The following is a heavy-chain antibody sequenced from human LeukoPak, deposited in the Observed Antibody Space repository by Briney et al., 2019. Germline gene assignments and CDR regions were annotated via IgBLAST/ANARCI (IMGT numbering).Heavy chain of an antibody. D-gene: IGHD3-3*01. CDR2: INPDGSNM. V-gene: IGHV3-7*01. CDR1: GFSFSYYW. J-gene: IGHJ4*02. CDR3: VSGFLQWLY. Sequence: PGGSLRLSRAASGFSFSYYWMSWLGPAPGKGLEWVANINPDGSNMLYVDSVKGRFTISRDNAKNSLYLQMNNLRAEDTAVYFCVSGFLQWLYWGQGTLVTVSS.